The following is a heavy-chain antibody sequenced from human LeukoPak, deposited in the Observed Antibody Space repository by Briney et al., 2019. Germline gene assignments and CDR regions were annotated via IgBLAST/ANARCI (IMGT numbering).Heavy chain of an antibody. CDR3: KIKYYYDSSGPRVVWYFDL. CDR2: ISGSGGST. V-gene: IGHV3-23*01. D-gene: IGHD3-22*01. J-gene: IGHJ2*01. Sequence: GGSLRLSCAASGFTFSSYAMSWVRQAPGKGLEWVSAISGSGGSTYYADSVKGRFTISRDNSKNTLYLQMNSLRAEDTAVYYCKIKYYYDSSGPRVVWYFDLWGRGTLVTVSS. CDR1: GFTFSSYA.